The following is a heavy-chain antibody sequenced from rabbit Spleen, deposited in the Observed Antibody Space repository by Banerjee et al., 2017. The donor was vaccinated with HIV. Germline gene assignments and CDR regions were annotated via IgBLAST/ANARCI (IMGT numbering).Heavy chain of an antibody. J-gene: IGHJ6*01. CDR3: ARDLVGVIGWNFYL. CDR1: GFSFIAGYY. Sequence: QSLEESGGDLVKPGASLTLTCTASGFSFIAGYYVCWVRQAPGKGLEWLGCIDTNSAATDYASWAKGRFTISTASATTVTLQMTSLTAADTATYFCARDLVGVIGWNFYLWGPGTLVTVS. CDR2: IDTNSAAT. V-gene: IGHV1S40*01. D-gene: IGHD1-1*01.